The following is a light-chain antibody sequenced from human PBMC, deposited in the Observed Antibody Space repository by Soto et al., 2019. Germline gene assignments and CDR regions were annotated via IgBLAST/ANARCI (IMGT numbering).Light chain of an antibody. V-gene: IGKV3-20*01. CDR1: QSVSNNY. CDR2: GAS. Sequence: EIVLTQSPGTLSLSPGDRATLSCGASQSVSNNYLAWYQQKPGQAPRLLIHGASNRATGIPDRFSGSGSGTDFTLTIARLDPEDFAVYYCQQYSMKYGTSTTFGQGTRLEIK. CDR3: QQYSMKYGTSTT. J-gene: IGKJ5*01.